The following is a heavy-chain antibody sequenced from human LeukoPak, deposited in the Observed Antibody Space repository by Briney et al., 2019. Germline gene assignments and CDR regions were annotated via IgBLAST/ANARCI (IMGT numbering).Heavy chain of an antibody. Sequence: GGSLRLSCAVSGFILSSSAMSWPRQARGKGLKWFSYISGRGCSTYYADSVKGRFTISRDNSKNTLYLQMNSLRGEDVAVYYCAKHRPYCSGGSCHRAFDIWGQGTVVTVSS. CDR2: ISGRGCST. V-gene: IGHV3-23*01. D-gene: IGHD2-15*01. CDR3: AKHRPYCSGGSCHRAFDI. J-gene: IGHJ3*02. CDR1: GFILSSSA.